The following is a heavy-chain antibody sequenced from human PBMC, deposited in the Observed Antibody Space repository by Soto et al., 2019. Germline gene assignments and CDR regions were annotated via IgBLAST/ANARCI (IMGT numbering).Heavy chain of an antibody. CDR2: IFYSGST. CDR1: GDTISSSDFY. V-gene: IGHV4-39*01. D-gene: IGHD6-13*01. J-gene: IGHJ5*02. Sequence: SETLSLTCTACGDTISSSDFYWGWIRQPPGRGLEWIGNIFYSGSTYYNPSLKSRVTISVDTSKNQFSLKLSSVTAADTAVYYCARYSSSWSNNWFDPWGQGTLVTVSS. CDR3: ARYSSSWSNNWFDP.